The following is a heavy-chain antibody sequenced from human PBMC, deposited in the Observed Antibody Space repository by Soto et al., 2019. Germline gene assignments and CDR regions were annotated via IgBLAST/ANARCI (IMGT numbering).Heavy chain of an antibody. CDR2: IDPSDSYT. CDR3: GRHSSSWTEDY. CDR1: GYSFTTYW. D-gene: IGHD6-13*01. V-gene: IGHV5-10-1*01. J-gene: IGHJ4*02. Sequence: GESLKISCKGSGYSFTTYWISWVRQMPGKGLEWTGRIDPSDSYTNYSPSFQGHVTISVDKSITTAYLQWSSLKASDTAMYYCGRHSSSWTEDYWGQGTLVTVSS.